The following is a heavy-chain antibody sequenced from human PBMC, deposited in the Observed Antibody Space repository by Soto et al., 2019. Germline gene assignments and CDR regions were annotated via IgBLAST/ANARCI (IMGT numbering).Heavy chain of an antibody. V-gene: IGHV4-59*05. Sequence: PSETLSLTCTVSGGSISSYYWSWIRQPAGKGLEWIGSIYYSGSTYYNPSLKSRVTISVDTSKNQFSLKLSSVTAADTAVYYCARHWRSSGCLLDWGQGTLVTVSS. CDR3: ARHWRSSGCLLD. CDR1: GGSISSYY. J-gene: IGHJ4*02. CDR2: IYYSGST. D-gene: IGHD6-19*01.